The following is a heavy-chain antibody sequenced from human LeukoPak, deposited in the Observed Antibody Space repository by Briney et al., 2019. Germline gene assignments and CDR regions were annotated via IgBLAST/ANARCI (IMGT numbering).Heavy chain of an antibody. V-gene: IGHV3-21*01. CDR1: GFTFSSYS. J-gene: IGHJ6*02. D-gene: IGHD6-13*01. CDR2: ISSSSSYI. CDR3: ARDAHSSSWYHYYGMDV. Sequence: GGSLRLSCAASGFTFSSYSMNWVRQAPGKGLEWVSSISSSSSYIYYADSVKGRFTISRDNAKNSLYLQMNSLRAEDTAVYYCARDAHSSSWYHYYGMDVWGQGTTVTVSS.